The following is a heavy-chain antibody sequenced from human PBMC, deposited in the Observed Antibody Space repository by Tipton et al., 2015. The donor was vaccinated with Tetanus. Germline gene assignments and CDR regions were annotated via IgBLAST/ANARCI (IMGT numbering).Heavy chain of an antibody. CDR2: ISGGGGST. Sequence: SLRLSCAASGFTFSSYAMSWVRQAPGKGLEWVSAISGGGGSTYYADSVKGRFTISRDNSKNTLYLQMNSLRAEDTAVYYCAKDYIVLMVYAPPALTDYWGQGTLVTVSS. D-gene: IGHD2-8*01. CDR1: GFTFSSYA. CDR3: AKDYIVLMVYAPPALTDY. V-gene: IGHV3-23*01. J-gene: IGHJ4*02.